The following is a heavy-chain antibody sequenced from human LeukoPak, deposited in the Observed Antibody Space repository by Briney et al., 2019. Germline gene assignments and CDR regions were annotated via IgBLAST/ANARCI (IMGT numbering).Heavy chain of an antibody. J-gene: IGHJ4*02. CDR3: ARDLERYCTNGVCYDGFDY. CDR2: INHSGST. CDR1: GGSFSGYY. V-gene: IGHV4-34*01. Sequence: SETLSLTCAVYGGSFSGYYWSWIRQPPGKGLEWIGEINHSGSTNYNPSLKSRVTISVDTSKNQFSLQLNSVTPEDTAVYYCARDLERYCTNGVCYDGFDYWGQGTLVTVSS. D-gene: IGHD2-8*01.